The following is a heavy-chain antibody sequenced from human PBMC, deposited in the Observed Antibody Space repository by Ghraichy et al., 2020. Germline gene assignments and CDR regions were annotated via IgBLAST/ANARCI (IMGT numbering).Heavy chain of an antibody. V-gene: IGHV1-24*01. CDR2: FDPEDGET. CDR1: GYTLTELS. Sequence: ASVKVSCKVSGYTLTELSMHWVRQAPGKGLEWMGGFDPEDGETIYAQKFQGRVTMTEDTSTDTAYMELSSLRSEDTAVYYCATRTVHVRGVPTDDYWGQGTLVTVSS. CDR3: ATRTVHVRGVPTDDY. J-gene: IGHJ4*02. D-gene: IGHD3-10*01.